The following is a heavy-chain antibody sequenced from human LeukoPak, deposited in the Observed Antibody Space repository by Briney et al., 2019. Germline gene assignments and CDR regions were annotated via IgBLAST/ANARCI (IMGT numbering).Heavy chain of an antibody. CDR3: AKEWELTY. D-gene: IGHD1-26*01. CDR2: ISYDGSNK. V-gene: IGHV3-30*04. J-gene: IGHJ4*02. CDR1: GFTFSSYA. Sequence: GRSLRLSCAASGFTFSSYAMHWVRQAPGKGLEWVAVISYDGSNKYYADSVKGRFTISRDNSKNTLYLQMNSLRAEDTAMYHCAKEWELTYWGQGTLVTVSS.